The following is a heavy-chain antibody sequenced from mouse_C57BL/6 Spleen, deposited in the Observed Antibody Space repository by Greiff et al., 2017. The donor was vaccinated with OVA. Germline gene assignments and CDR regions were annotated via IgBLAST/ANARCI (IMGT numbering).Heavy chain of an antibody. Sequence: EVKVVESGEGLVKPGGSLKLSCAASGFTFSSYAMSWVRQTPEKRLEWVAYISSGGDYIYYADTVKGRFTISIDNARNTLYLQMSSLKSEDTSMYYCTREDYGSSYWFAYWGQGTLVTVSA. CDR3: TREDYGSSYWFAY. CDR2: ISSGGDYI. D-gene: IGHD1-1*01. V-gene: IGHV5-9-1*02. J-gene: IGHJ3*01. CDR1: GFTFSSYA.